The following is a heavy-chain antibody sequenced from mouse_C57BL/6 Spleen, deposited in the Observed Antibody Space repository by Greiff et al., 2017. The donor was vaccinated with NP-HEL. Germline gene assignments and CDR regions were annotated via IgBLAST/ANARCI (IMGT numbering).Heavy chain of an antibody. CDR1: GFTFSDYG. Sequence: EVHLVESGGGLVKPGGSLKLSCAASGFTFSDYGMHWVRQAPEKGLEWVAYISSGSSTIYYADTVKGRFTISRDNAKNTLFLQMTSLRSEDTAMYYCARRYYGSSYWYFDVWGTGTTGTVSS. V-gene: IGHV5-17*01. CDR2: ISSGSSTI. D-gene: IGHD1-1*01. CDR3: ARRYYGSSYWYFDV. J-gene: IGHJ1*03.